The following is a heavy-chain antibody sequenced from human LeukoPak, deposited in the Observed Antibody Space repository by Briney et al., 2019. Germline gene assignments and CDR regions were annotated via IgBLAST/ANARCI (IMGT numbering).Heavy chain of an antibody. D-gene: IGHD2-2*01. J-gene: IGHJ5*02. CDR1: GGSISGYY. CDR2: IYYSGST. Sequence: SETLSLTCTVSGGSISGYYWSWIRQPPGKGLEWIGYIYYSGSTNYNPSLKSRVTISVDTSKNQFSLKLSSVTAADTAVYYCARDPGYCSSTSCTNWFDPWGQGTLVTVSS. CDR3: ARDPGYCSSTSCTNWFDP. V-gene: IGHV4-59*01.